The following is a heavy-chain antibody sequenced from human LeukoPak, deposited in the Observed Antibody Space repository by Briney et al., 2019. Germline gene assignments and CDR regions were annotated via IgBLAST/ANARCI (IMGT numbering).Heavy chain of an antibody. CDR2: IYYSGST. V-gene: IGHV4-39*01. CDR3: ARQFGDDYSNRNWFDP. CDR1: GGSISSSSYY. D-gene: IGHD4-11*01. J-gene: IGHJ5*02. Sequence: SETLSLTCTVSGGSISSSSYYWGWIRQPPGKGLEWIGSIYYSGSTYYNPSLKSRVTISVDTSKNQFSLKLSSVTAADTAVYYCARQFGDDYSNRNWFDPWGQGTLVTVSS.